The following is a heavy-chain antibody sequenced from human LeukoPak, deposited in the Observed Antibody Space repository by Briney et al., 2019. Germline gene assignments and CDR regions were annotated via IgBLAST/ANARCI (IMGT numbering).Heavy chain of an antibody. V-gene: IGHV1-8*02. CDR1: GYTFTSYG. J-gene: IGHJ4*02. Sequence: GASVKVSCKASGYTFTSYGISWVRQAPGQGLEWMGWMNPNSGNTGYAQKFQGGVTMTRNTSISTAYMELSSLRSEDTAVYYCARGHGTWQWWSNYFDYWGQGTLVTVSS. CDR3: ARGHGTWQWWSNYFDY. CDR2: MNPNSGNT. D-gene: IGHD2-15*01.